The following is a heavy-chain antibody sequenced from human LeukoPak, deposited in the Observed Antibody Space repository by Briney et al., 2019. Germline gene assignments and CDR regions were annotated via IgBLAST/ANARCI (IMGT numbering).Heavy chain of an antibody. J-gene: IGHJ6*03. CDR3: ARVVASPHYYYIDV. CDR1: GSSISSGYY. Sequence: RPSETLSFTCTVSGSSISSGYYWGWIRQPPGKGLEWIGSIYHSGSTYSNPSLKSRVTISVDTTKNQFSLKLSSVTAADTAVYYWARVVASPHYYYIDVWGKGTTVTVSS. CDR2: IYHSGST. V-gene: IGHV4-38-2*02.